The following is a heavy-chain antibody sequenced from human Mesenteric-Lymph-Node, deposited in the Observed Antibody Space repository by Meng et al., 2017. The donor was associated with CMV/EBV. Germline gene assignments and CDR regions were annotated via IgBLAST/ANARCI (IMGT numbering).Heavy chain of an antibody. V-gene: IGHV4-34*01. CDR3: AGVPRYSSGWYGRDDY. D-gene: IGHD6-19*01. Sequence: SETLSLTCAVYGGSFSGYYWSWIRQPPGKGLEWIGEINHSGSTNYNPSLKSRVTISVDTSKNQFSLKLSSVTAADTAMYYCAGVPRYSSGWYGRDDYWGQGTLVTSPQ. CDR1: GGSFSGYY. CDR2: INHSGST. J-gene: IGHJ4*02.